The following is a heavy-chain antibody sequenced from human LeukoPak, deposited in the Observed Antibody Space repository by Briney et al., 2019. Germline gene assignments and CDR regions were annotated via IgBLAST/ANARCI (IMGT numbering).Heavy chain of an antibody. CDR2: INHSGST. V-gene: IGHV4-34*01. CDR3: ASLSSIAAHSPFDY. CDR1: GGSFSGYY. J-gene: IGHJ4*02. Sequence: SETLSLTCAVYGGSFSGYYWSWIRQPPGKGLEWIGEINHSGSTNYNPSLKSRVTISLDTSKNQFSLKLSSVTAADTAVYYCASLSSIAAHSPFDYWGQGTLVTVSS. D-gene: IGHD6-6*01.